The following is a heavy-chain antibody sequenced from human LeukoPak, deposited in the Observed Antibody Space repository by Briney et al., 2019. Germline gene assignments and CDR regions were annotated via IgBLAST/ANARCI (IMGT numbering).Heavy chain of an antibody. CDR2: IKSKTDGGTT. D-gene: IGHD3-3*01. CDR1: GFTFSNAW. Sequence: PGGSLRLSCAASGFTFSNAWMSWVRQAPGKGLEWVGRIKSKTDGGTTDYAAPVKGRFTISRDDSKNTLYLQMNSLKTEDTAVYYCTTGPTIFGYFYYYMDVWGKGTTVTVSS. V-gene: IGHV3-15*01. J-gene: IGHJ6*03. CDR3: TTGPTIFGYFYYYMDV.